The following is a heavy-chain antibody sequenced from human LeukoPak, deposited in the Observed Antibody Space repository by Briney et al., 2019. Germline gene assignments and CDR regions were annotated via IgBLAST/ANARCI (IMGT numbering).Heavy chain of an antibody. CDR2: IYYSGST. Sequence: SETLSLTCTLSGGAISSYYWSWIRQPPRKGLEWIGYIYYSGSTNYNPSLKSRVTISVDTSKNQFSLKLSSVTAADTAVYYCARLHEDYYFDYWGQGTLVTVSS. D-gene: IGHD3/OR15-3a*01. CDR1: GGAISSYY. J-gene: IGHJ4*02. CDR3: ARLHEDYYFDY. V-gene: IGHV4-59*08.